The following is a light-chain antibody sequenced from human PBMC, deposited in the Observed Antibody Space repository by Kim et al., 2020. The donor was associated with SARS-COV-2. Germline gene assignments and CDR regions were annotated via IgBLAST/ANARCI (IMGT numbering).Light chain of an antibody. V-gene: IGKV3-15*01. CDR1: QSVSSN. J-gene: IGKJ4*01. Sequence: EIVMTQSPATLSVSPGERATLSCRASQSVSSNLAWYQQKPGQAPTLLIYGVSTRATGIPARFSGSGSGTEFTLTISSLQSEDFAVYYCQQYNNWPRTTFGGGTKVDIK. CDR2: GVS. CDR3: QQYNNWPRTT.